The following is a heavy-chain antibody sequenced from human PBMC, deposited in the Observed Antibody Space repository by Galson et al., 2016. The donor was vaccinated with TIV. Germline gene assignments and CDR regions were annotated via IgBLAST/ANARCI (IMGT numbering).Heavy chain of an antibody. V-gene: IGHV3-66*02. J-gene: IGHJ6*02. Sequence: SLRLSCAASGFSVSDNYINWVRQVPGKGLEWVSIIHTGGNTNYADSVRGRFTISRDNAKNTVYLQMSRLRAEDAAVYYCARERRHCGNECFLQYYYGMDVWGQGTTVTVSS. D-gene: IGHD4-23*01. CDR1: GFSVSDNY. CDR3: ARERRHCGNECFLQYYYGMDV. CDR2: IHTGGNT.